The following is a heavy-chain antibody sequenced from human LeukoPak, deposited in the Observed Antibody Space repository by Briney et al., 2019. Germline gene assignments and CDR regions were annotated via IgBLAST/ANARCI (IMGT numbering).Heavy chain of an antibody. D-gene: IGHD6-13*01. CDR3: ANTDIAAAGTVAFDI. CDR1: GFTVSSNY. V-gene: IGHV3-30-3*01. J-gene: IGHJ3*02. CDR2: ISYDGSNK. Sequence: GGSLRLSCAASGFTVSSNYMSWVRQAPGKGLEWVAVISYDGSNKYYADSVKGRFTISRDNSKNTLYLQMNSLRAEDTAVYYCANTDIAAAGTVAFDIWGQGTMVTVSS.